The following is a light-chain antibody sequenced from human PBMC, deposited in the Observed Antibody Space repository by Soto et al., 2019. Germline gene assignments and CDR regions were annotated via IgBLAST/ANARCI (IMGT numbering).Light chain of an antibody. V-gene: IGKV1-5*01. Sequence: DIQMTQSPSTLSASVGDRVTITCRASQSISSWLAWYQQKPGKAPKLLIYDASSLESGVPSRFSGSGSGTESTLTISSLQPDDFATYYCQQYNSWTSGHGTKVEIK. CDR3: QQYNSWT. CDR1: QSISSW. J-gene: IGKJ1*01. CDR2: DAS.